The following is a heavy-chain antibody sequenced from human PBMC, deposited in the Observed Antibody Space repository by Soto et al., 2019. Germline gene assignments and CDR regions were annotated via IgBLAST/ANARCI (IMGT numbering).Heavy chain of an antibody. CDR1: GFTFSSYG. D-gene: IGHD6-6*01. CDR2: ISYDGSNK. Sequence: PGGSLRLSCAASGFTFSSYGMHWVRQAPGKGLERVAVISYDGSNKYYADSVKGRFTISRDNSKNTLYLQMNSLRAEDTAVYYCAKDHGSSSIYYYYGMDVWGQGTTVTVSS. J-gene: IGHJ6*02. V-gene: IGHV3-30*18. CDR3: AKDHGSSSIYYYYGMDV.